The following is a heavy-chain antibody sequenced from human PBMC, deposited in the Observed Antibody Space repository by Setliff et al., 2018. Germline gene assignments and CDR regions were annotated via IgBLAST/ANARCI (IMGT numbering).Heavy chain of an antibody. CDR3: ATPGRDDLNSPFEPFDI. CDR2: IYYSGST. V-gene: IGHV4-30-4*08. D-gene: IGHD3-3*01. Sequence: SETLSLTCTVSGGSINSGDYYWSWIRQPPGKGLEWVGYIYYSGSTYYSTALKSLVAMSIDTSKNHFTLNFTSVTAADTAVYYCATPGRDDLNSPFEPFDIWCQGTMVTVSS. CDR1: GGSINSGDYY. J-gene: IGHJ3*02.